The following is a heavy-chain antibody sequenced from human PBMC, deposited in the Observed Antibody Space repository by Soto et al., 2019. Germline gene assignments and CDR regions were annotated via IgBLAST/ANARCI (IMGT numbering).Heavy chain of an antibody. Sequence: QVQLQQWGAGLLKASETLSLTCVVSGGSFSGYFWTWIRQSPGRGLEWLGELSHSGSRNYNPAFQSRVIISVDSSKNHVSLKLSSVTAADSATYFCARGLAYDRPISVAEPFDSWGQGTLVTVSS. J-gene: IGHJ4*02. CDR1: GGSFSGYF. CDR3: ARGLAYDRPISVAEPFDS. CDR2: LSHSGSR. D-gene: IGHD6-19*01. V-gene: IGHV4-34*02.